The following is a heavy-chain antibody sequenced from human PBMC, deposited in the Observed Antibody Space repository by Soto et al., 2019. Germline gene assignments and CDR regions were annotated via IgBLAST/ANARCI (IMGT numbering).Heavy chain of an antibody. CDR1: GGSISSSSYS. D-gene: IGHD5-18*01. J-gene: IGHJ4*02. Sequence: QLQLQESGPGLVKPSETLSLTGTVSGGSISSSSYSWGWIRQPPGKRLESIGSIYYSGSTYYNPSLKSRVTISVHTPTNQFSLKLSSVTAADTAVYYCARRWIQLWFHFDYWGQGTLVTVSS. V-gene: IGHV4-39*01. CDR3: ARRWIQLWFHFDY. CDR2: IYYSGST.